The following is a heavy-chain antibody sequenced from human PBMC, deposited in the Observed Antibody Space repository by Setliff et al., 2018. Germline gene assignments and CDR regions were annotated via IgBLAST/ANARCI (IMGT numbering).Heavy chain of an antibody. CDR2: IYPADSDT. CDR1: GYTFTNYW. J-gene: IGHJ3*02. CDR3: ARVGPLTDDAFDI. D-gene: IGHD1-26*01. Sequence: GESLTISCKGSGYTFTNYWIAWVRQMPGKGLEYMGIIYPADSDTTYSPSFQGQVTISADKSINTAYLQWSSLKASDTAIYYCARVGPLTDDAFDIWGQGTRVTVS. V-gene: IGHV5-51*01.